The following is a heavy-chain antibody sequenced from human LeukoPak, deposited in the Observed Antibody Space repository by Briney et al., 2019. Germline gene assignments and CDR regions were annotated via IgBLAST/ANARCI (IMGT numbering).Heavy chain of an antibody. D-gene: IGHD2-15*01. V-gene: IGHV4-34*01. CDR2: INHSGST. CDR3: ARGFVVAATRVGSYFDY. Sequence: KPSETLSLTCAVYGGSFSGYYWSWIRQPPGKGLEWIGEINHSGSTNYNPSLKSRVTISVDTSKNQFSLKLSSVTAADTAVYYCARGFVVAATRVGSYFDYWGQGTLVTVSS. J-gene: IGHJ4*02. CDR1: GGSFSGYY.